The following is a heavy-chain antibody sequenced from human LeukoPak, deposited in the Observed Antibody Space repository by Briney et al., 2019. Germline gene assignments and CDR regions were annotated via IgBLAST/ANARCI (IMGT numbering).Heavy chain of an antibody. CDR3: ARLTAAGDPVDY. Sequence: PGGSLRLSCAASGFTFSTYAMHWVRQAPGKGLEWVSYISSSGSTIYYADSVKGRFTISRDNAKNSLYLQMNSLRAEDTAVYYCARLTAAGDPVDYWGQGTLVTVSS. D-gene: IGHD6-13*01. CDR1: GFTFSTYA. J-gene: IGHJ4*02. V-gene: IGHV3-48*03. CDR2: ISSSGSTI.